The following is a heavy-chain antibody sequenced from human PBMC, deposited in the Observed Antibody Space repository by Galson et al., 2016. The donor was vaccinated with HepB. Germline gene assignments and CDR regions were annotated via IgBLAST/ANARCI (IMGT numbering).Heavy chain of an antibody. J-gene: IGHJ6*02. CDR2: ISWDGRSP. CDR3: GKDWGSLWESSGKGMDV. V-gene: IGHV3-43*01. Sequence: SLRLSCAASGFTFDDYTMYWVRQSPGKGLEWVSLISWDGRSPSYADSVKGRFTISRDNTKNFLYLQMNSLRTEDTALYFCGKDWGSLWESSGKGMDVWGRGTTVTVSS. D-gene: IGHD3-10*01. CDR1: GFTFDDYT.